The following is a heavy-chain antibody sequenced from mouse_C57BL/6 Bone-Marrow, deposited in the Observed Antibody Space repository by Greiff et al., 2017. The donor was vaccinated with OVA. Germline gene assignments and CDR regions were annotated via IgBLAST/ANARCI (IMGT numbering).Heavy chain of an antibody. J-gene: IGHJ1*03. CDR2: IYPRSGNT. CDR3: ARAEGSFYYGNYFWYFDV. V-gene: IGHV1-81*01. CDR1: GYTFTSSG. Sequence: VQRVESGAELARPGASVKLSCKASGYTFTSSGISWVKQRTGQGLEWIGEIYPRSGNTYYNEKFKGKATLTADKSSSTAYMELRSLTSEDSAVYFCARAEGSFYYGNYFWYFDVWGTGTTVTVSS. D-gene: IGHD2-1*01.